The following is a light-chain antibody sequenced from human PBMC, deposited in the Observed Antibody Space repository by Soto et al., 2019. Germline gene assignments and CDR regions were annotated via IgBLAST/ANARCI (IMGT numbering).Light chain of an antibody. J-gene: IGKJ1*01. Sequence: IQMTQSPSSLSASVGDRVTITCRASQSIRIYLNWYQPKPGKAPELLIFAASSLQSGVPSRFSGSGSGTDFTLTISSLQPEDFATYYCQQSGDTPPWTFGQGTKVEIK. CDR3: QQSGDTPPWT. CDR1: QSIRIY. V-gene: IGKV1-39*01. CDR2: AAS.